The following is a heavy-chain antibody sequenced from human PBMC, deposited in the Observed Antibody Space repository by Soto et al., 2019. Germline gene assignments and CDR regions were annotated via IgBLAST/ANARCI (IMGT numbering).Heavy chain of an antibody. D-gene: IGHD2-2*01. J-gene: IGHJ6*02. CDR2: IYYSGST. CDR3: ASLFYCSSTSCYYYYGMDV. Sequence: SSETLSLTCTVSGGYISSGDYHWSWNRKPPGKGLKWIGYIYYSGSTNYNPSLKSRVTISVDTSKNQFSLKLSSVTAADTAVYYCASLFYCSSTSCYYYYGMDVWGQGTTVTV. CDR1: GGYISSGDYH. V-gene: IGHV4-30-4*08.